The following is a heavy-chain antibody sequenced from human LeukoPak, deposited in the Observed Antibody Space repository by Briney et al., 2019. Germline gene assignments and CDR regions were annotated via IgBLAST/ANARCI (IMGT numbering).Heavy chain of an antibody. CDR2: IYHSGST. D-gene: IGHD3-22*01. J-gene: IGHJ3*02. CDR3: ASLYYYDSSGYNDAFDI. Sequence: PSETLSLTCAASGGSISSGGYSWSWIRQPPGKGLEWIGYIYHSGSTYYNPSLKSRVTISVDRSKNQFSLKLSSVTAADTAVYYCASLYYYDSSGYNDAFDIWGQGTMVTVSS. V-gene: IGHV4-30-2*01. CDR1: GGSISSGGYS.